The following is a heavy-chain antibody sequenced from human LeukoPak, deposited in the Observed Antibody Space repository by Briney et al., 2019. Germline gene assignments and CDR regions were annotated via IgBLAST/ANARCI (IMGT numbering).Heavy chain of an antibody. V-gene: IGHV3-30*03. CDR2: ISYDGSNK. Sequence: GGFLRLSCAASGFTFSSYGMHWVRQAPGKGLEGVAVISYDGSNKYYADSVKGRFTISRDNSKNTLYLQMNSLRAEDTAVYYCARLRYYGMDVWGQGTTVTVSS. CDR1: GFTFSSYG. J-gene: IGHJ6*02. CDR3: ARLRYYGMDV.